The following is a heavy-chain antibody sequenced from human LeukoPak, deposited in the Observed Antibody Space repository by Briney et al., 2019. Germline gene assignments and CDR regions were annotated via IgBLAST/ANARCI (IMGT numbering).Heavy chain of an antibody. D-gene: IGHD3-3*01. CDR3: AREKRGDSSTSSYYDFWSPRYMDV. CDR2: IKQDGSEK. Sequence: GGSLRLSCAGSGFTFSTYWMSWVRQAPEKGLEWVANIKQDGSEKYYADSVKGRFTVSRENAKNSLYLQMNSLRAEDTAVYYCAREKRGDSSTSSYYDFWSPRYMDVWGKGTTVTVSS. CDR1: GFTFSTYW. J-gene: IGHJ6*03. V-gene: IGHV3-7*01.